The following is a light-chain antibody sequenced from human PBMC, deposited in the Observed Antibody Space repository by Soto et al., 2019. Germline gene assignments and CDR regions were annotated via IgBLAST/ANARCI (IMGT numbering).Light chain of an antibody. Sequence: QSVLTQPASVSGSPGQSITISCTGTSSDVGGYNSVSWYQQHPDKAPKLMIYDVTNRPLGVSNRFSGSKSSNTASLTISGLQAEDEADYYCYSYTSTSTYVFGTGTKLTVL. CDR3: YSYTSTSTYV. J-gene: IGLJ1*01. CDR2: DVT. V-gene: IGLV2-14*01. CDR1: SSDVGGYNS.